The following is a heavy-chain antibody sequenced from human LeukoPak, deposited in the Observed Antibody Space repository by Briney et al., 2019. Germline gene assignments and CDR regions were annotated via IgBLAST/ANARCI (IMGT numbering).Heavy chain of an antibody. J-gene: IGHJ4*02. D-gene: IGHD2-8*02. CDR3: ATYRQVLLPFES. CDR2: IFPSGGEI. Sequence: RGGSLRLSCAASGFTFSSYSMIWVRQPPGKGLEWVSSIFPSGGEIHYADSVRGRFTISRDNSKSNLSLQMNSLRAEDTAIYYCATYRQVLLPFESWGQGTLVTASS. V-gene: IGHV3-23*01. CDR1: GFTFSSYS.